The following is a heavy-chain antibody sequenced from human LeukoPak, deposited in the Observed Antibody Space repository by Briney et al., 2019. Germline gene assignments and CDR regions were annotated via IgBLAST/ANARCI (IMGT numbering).Heavy chain of an antibody. Sequence: GGSLRLSCAASGFRVINKYVTWVRQAPGKGLEWVSVIYIGDRADYSDSVKGRFTISRDNFKNTLYLQMNNLRAEDSAVYYCVTDRDPHYGMHVWGQGTTVTVSS. J-gene: IGHJ6*02. D-gene: IGHD3-10*01. CDR2: IYIGDRA. CDR3: VTDRDPHYGMHV. V-gene: IGHV3-53*01. CDR1: GFRVINKY.